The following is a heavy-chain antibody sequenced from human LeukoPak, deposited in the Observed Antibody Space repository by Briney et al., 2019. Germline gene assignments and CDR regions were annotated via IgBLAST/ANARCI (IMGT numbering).Heavy chain of an antibody. CDR2: IIPIFGTA. CDR1: GGTFSSYA. D-gene: IGHD3-22*01. CDR3: ARADHDYYYDSSGLGAFDI. Sequence: ASVKVSCKASGGTFSSYAISWVRQAPGQGLEWMGGIIPIFGTANYAQKFQGRVTITADESTSTAYMELSSLRSEDTAVYYCARADHDYYYDSSGLGAFDIWGQGTMVTVSS. V-gene: IGHV1-69*13. J-gene: IGHJ3*02.